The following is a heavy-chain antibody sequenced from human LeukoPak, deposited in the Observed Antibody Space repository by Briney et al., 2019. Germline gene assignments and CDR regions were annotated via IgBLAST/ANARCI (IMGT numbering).Heavy chain of an antibody. CDR2: FDPEENER. CDR3: ATEFYNSSAYYYVRNVLNI. V-gene: IGHV1-24*01. J-gene: IGHJ3*02. Sequence: RRASVKVSCKVSGYTLSELSMHWVRQAPGKGLEWMGGFDPEENERIYAQNFQGRVTMTEDTSTDTAYMELSSLRSEDTALYFCATEFYNSSAYYYVRNVLNIWGQGTMVTVSS. CDR1: GYTLSELS. D-gene: IGHD3-22*01.